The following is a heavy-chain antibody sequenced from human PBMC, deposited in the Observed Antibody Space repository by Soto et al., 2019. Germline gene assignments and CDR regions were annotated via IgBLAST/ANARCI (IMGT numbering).Heavy chain of an antibody. J-gene: IGHJ4*02. Sequence: QVQLVESGGGVVQPGRSLRLSCEASGSTFSSYAMHWVRQAPGKGLEWVAVISYDGANTYHADSVKGRFTISIDNSKNTLFLQMNSLRADVTAVYYCSRDKTGYSNGRADFWGQGTLVTVSS. V-gene: IGHV3-30-3*01. CDR1: GSTFSSYA. CDR2: ISYDGANT. D-gene: IGHD5-12*01. CDR3: SRDKTGYSNGRADF.